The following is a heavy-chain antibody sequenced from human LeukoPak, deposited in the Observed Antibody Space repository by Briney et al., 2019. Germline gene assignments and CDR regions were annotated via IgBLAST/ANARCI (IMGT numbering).Heavy chain of an antibody. CDR3: ARQNWTYFDY. J-gene: IGHJ4*02. CDR2: IYYSGST. D-gene: IGHD3/OR15-3a*01. Sequence: KPSETLSLTCTVSGYSISSSRYYWGWIRQPPGKGLEWIGSIYYSGSTYYNPSLKSRVTISVDTSKNQFSLKLSSVTAADTAVYYCARQNWTYFDYWGQGTLVTVSS. V-gene: IGHV4-39*01. CDR1: GYSISSSRYY.